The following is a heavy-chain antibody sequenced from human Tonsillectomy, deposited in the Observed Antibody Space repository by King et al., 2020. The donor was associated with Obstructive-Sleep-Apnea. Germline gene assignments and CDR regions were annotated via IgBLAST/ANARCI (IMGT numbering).Heavy chain of an antibody. V-gene: IGHV4-4*07. D-gene: IGHD2/OR15-2a*01. Sequence: QVQLQESGPGLVKPSETLSLSCTVSGGSISGYYWGWIRQPAGQGLGWIGRFYTSGNTDYNPSLKRRVTMSVDASKNQFSLKMSSVTAADTAVYYCAREFSHWGQGILVTVSS. CDR1: GGSISGYY. CDR3: AREFSH. CDR2: FYTSGNT. J-gene: IGHJ4*02.